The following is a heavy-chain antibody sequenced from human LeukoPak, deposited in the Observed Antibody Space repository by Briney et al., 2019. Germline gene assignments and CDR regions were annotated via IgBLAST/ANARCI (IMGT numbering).Heavy chain of an antibody. CDR1: DGSVSSYF. CDR2: TYISGST. V-gene: IGHV4-59*02. J-gene: IGHJ1*01. CDR3: ARYYCAGVCYYFQH. D-gene: IGHD2-21*02. Sequence: SETLSLTCTVTDGSVSSYFWSWIRQPPGKGLEWIGNTYISGSTNYNPSLESRVTISLDTSRNHLSLSLRSVTAADTAVYYCARYYCAGVCYYFQHWGQGTLVTVSS.